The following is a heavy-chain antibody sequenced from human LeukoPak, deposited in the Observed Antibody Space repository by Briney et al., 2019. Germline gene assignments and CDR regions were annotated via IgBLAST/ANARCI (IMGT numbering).Heavy chain of an antibody. CDR1: GYTFTGYY. CDR2: INPNSGGT. D-gene: IGHD1-1*01. CDR3: ARLGTGTTFPFDY. Sequence: GASVKVSCKASGYTFTGYYKHWVRQAPGQGLEWMGWINPNSGGTNYAQKFQGRVTMTRDTSISTAYMELSRLRSDDTAVYYCARLGTGTTFPFDYWGQGTLVTVSS. J-gene: IGHJ4*02. V-gene: IGHV1-2*02.